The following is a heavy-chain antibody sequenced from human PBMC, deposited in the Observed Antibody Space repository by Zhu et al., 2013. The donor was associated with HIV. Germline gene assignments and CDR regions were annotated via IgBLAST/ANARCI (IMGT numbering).Heavy chain of an antibody. Sequence: QVQLVQSGAEVKKPGASVKVSCKASGYTFTSYDINWVRQAPGQALEWMGIINPSGGSTSYAQKFQGRVTITADKSTSTVYMELSSPRSDDTAVYYCAGEPTSTHYFDYWGLGTLVSVSS. CDR2: INPSGGST. J-gene: IGHJ4*02. V-gene: IGHV1-46*01. D-gene: IGHD5-12*01. CDR1: GYTFTSYD. CDR3: AGEPTSTHYFDY.